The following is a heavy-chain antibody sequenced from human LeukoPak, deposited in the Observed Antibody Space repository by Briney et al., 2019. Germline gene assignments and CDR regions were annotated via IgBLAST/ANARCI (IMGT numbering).Heavy chain of an antibody. D-gene: IGHD2-2*03. CDR1: GYTFTGYY. J-gene: IGHJ4*02. V-gene: IGHV1-2*02. CDR3: ARLDIVVVPAYRGYFDY. CDR2: INPNSGGT. Sequence: ASVKVSCKASGYTFTGYYMHWVRQAPGQGLEWVGWINPNSGGTNYAQKFQGRVTMTRDTSISTAYMELSRLRSDDTAVYDCARLDIVVVPAYRGYFDYWGQGTLVTVSS.